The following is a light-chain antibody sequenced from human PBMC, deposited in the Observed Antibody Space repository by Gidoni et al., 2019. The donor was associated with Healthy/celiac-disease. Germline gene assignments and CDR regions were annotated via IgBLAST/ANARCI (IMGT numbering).Light chain of an antibody. CDR3: QQRSNWPPIT. CDR1: QSVSSY. Sequence: EIVFTQSPATLSLSPGERATLSCSASQSVSSYLAWYQQKPGQATRLLIYDASNRATGIHARFSCSWSGTEFTLTIRSLEPEDFAVYYCQQRSNWPPITFGQGKRLEIK. J-gene: IGKJ5*01. V-gene: IGKV3-11*01. CDR2: DAS.